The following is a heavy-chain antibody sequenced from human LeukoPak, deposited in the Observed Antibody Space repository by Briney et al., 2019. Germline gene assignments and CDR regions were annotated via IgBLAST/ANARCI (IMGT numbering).Heavy chain of an antibody. CDR3: AKGALGAAYWYFDV. D-gene: IGHD1-26*01. V-gene: IGHV3-23*01. CDR1: GFSFSSYA. J-gene: IGHJ2*01. Sequence: GGSLRLSCAASGFSFSSYAMSWVRRAPGKGLEWVSASTGGSTYYPDSVKGRFTVSRDNSKNTLYLQLNSLRAEDTAVYYCAKGALGAAYWYFDVWGRGTLVSVSS. CDR2: STGGST.